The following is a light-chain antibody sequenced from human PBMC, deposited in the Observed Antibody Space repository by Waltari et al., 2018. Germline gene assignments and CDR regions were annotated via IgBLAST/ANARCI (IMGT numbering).Light chain of an antibody. Sequence: QSVLTQPPSASGTPGQRVTIPCSGSSSNIGPNSVNWYQQLPGTAPKLLIYGHNQRPTGVPDRFSGSKSGSSASLAISGLQSGDEADYYCAAWDDSLSGLVFGGGTKVTVL. V-gene: IGLV1-44*01. CDR2: GHN. CDR1: SSNIGPNS. J-gene: IGLJ3*02. CDR3: AAWDDSLSGLV.